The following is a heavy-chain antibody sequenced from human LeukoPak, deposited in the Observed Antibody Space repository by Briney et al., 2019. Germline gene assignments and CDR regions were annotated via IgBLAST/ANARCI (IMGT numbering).Heavy chain of an antibody. CDR2: ISSSSSYI. CDR3: ARGGCSGGSCYSDY. CDR1: GFTFSSYS. D-gene: IGHD2-15*01. Sequence: GGSLRLSCAASGFTFSSYSMNWVRQAPGKGLEWVSSISSSSSYIYYADSVKGRFTISRDNAKNSLYLQMNSLRAEDTALYYCARGGCSGGSCYSDYWGQGTLVTVSS. J-gene: IGHJ4*02. V-gene: IGHV3-21*04.